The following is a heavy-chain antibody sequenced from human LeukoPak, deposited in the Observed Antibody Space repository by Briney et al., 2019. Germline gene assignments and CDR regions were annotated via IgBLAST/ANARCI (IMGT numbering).Heavy chain of an antibody. CDR2: IIPLTGVV. V-gene: IGHV1-69*04. CDR1: ADIFSSYA. D-gene: IGHD2-15*01. Sequence: ASVKVSCKTSADIFSSYAINWVRQAPGQGLEWMGRIIPLTGVVNYGQKLQTRVTISADKSTSTAHMEVSSLRFEDTAVYFCARERRCSAGSCYAADLDSWGQGTLVTVSS. J-gene: IGHJ4*02. CDR3: ARERRCSAGSCYAADLDS.